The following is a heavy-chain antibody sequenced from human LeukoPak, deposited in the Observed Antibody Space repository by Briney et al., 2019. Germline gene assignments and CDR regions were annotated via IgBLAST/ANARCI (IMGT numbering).Heavy chain of an antibody. CDR3: AKDGLVTEVNWFDP. V-gene: IGHV3-23*01. D-gene: IGHD3-3*01. CDR2: ISGSGGST. CDR1: GFSITDHH. Sequence: GGSLRLSCAGAGFSITDHHMDWVRQAPGKGLEWVSAISGSGGSTYYADSVKGRFIISRDNSKSTLYLQMNSLRAEDTAVYYCAKDGLVTEVNWFDPWGQGTLVTVSS. J-gene: IGHJ5*02.